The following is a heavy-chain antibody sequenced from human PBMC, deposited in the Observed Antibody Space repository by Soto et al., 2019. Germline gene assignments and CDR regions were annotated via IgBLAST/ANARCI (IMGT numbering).Heavy chain of an antibody. J-gene: IGHJ4*02. D-gene: IGHD4-17*01. Sequence: GASVKVSCKASVCTFTSYVLSWVRQAPGQGLEWMGWISAYNGNTNYAQKLQGRVTMTTDTSTNTAYMELRSLRSDDTAVYYCARDGSYGDYVPIDYWGQGALVTVSS. CDR1: VCTFTSYV. CDR2: ISAYNGNT. CDR3: ARDGSYGDYVPIDY. V-gene: IGHV1-18*01.